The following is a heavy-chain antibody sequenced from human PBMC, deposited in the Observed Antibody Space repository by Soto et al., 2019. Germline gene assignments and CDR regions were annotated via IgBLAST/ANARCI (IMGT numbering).Heavy chain of an antibody. D-gene: IGHD6-6*01. V-gene: IGHV3-15*01. CDR3: TTDYSSSSFDY. Sequence: GGSLRLSCAASGFTFSNAWMSWVRQAPGKGLEWVGRIKSKTDGGTTDYAAPVKSRFTISRDDSKNTLYLQMNSLKTEDTAVYDCTTDYSSSSFDYWGQGTLVTVSS. J-gene: IGHJ4*02. CDR1: GFTFSNAW. CDR2: IKSKTDGGTT.